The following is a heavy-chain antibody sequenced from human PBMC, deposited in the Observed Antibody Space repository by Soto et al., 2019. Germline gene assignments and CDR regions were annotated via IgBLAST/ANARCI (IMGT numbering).Heavy chain of an antibody. CDR3: TDYYYDSSGYYIDY. J-gene: IGHJ4*02. D-gene: IGHD3-22*01. CDR2: IKSKTDGGTT. V-gene: IGHV3-15*01. CDR1: GFTFSNAW. Sequence: GGSLRLSCAAAGFTFSNAWMSWVRQAPGKGLEWVGRIKSKTDGGTTDYAAPVKGRFTISRDDPKNTLYLQMNSLKTEDTAVYYCTDYYYDSSGYYIDYWGQGTLVTVSS.